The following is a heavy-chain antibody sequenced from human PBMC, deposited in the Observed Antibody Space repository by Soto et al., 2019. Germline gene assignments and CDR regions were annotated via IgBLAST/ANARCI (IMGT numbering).Heavy chain of an antibody. Sequence: QVQLVQSGAEVKKPGSSVKVSCKASGGTFSSYAISWVRQAPGQGLEWMGGIIPIFGTANYAQKFQGRVTITADESPSTAYMELSSLRSEDTAVYYCARGTRVKYSGSYSDPYYDGMDVWGQGTTVTVSS. J-gene: IGHJ6*02. V-gene: IGHV1-69*01. CDR2: IIPIFGTA. CDR1: GGTFSSYA. CDR3: ARGTRVKYSGSYSDPYYDGMDV. D-gene: IGHD1-26*01.